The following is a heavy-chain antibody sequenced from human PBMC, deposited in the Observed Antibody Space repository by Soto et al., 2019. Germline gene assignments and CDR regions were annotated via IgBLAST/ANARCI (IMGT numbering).Heavy chain of an antibody. J-gene: IGHJ6*03. V-gene: IGHV1-18*01. CDR3: AREKTEGSGSRNYYYYYYMDV. CDR2: ISAYNGNT. D-gene: IGHD3-10*01. CDR1: GYTFTSYG. Sequence: QVQLVQSGAEVKKPGASVKVSCKASGYTFTSYGISWVRQAPGQGLEWMGWISAYNGNTNYAQKLQGRVTMTTDTSTNTAYMELRSLRSDDTAVYYCAREKTEGSGSRNYYYYYYMDVWGKGTTVTVSS.